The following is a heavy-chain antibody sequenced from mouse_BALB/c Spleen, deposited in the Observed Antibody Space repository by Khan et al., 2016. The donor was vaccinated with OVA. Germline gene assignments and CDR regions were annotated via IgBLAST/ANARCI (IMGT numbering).Heavy chain of an antibody. D-gene: IGHD1-1*02. CDR3: ARLAYYYNSEGFAY. CDR1: GFTFSTYG. Sequence: VQLVESGGDLVKPGGSLKLSCAASGFTFSTYGMSWVRQTPDMRLEWVATISSGGHYTYYPDSVKGRFTISRDNAKNTLYLQMSSLKSEDTAIYYWARLAYYYNSEGFAYWGQGTLVTVSA. CDR2: ISSGGHYT. J-gene: IGHJ3*01. V-gene: IGHV5-6*01.